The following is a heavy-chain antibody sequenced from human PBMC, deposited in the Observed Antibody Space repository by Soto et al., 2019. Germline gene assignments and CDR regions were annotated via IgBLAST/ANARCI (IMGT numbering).Heavy chain of an antibody. D-gene: IGHD1-26*01. CDR3: AATIVGVAPFYY. CDR2: IVVGSGNT. V-gene: IGHV1-58*02. J-gene: IGHJ4*02. Sequence: QMQLVQSGPEVKKPGTSVKVSCKASGFTFTISAMQWVRQARGQRLVWIGWIVVGSGNTNYAQKFQERVTITRDMSTSTAYMELSSLRSEDTAVYYWAATIVGVAPFYYWGQGTLVTVSS. CDR1: GFTFTISA.